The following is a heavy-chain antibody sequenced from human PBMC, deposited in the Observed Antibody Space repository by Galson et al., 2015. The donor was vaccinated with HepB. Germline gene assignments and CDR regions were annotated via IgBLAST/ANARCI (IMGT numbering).Heavy chain of an antibody. J-gene: IGHJ4*02. V-gene: IGHV3-30*18. CDR3: AKDRSGYCSGGSCYSSDY. Sequence: SLRLSCAASGFTFSSYGMHWVRQAPGKGLEWVAVISYDGSNKYYADSVKGRFTISRDNSKNTLYLQMNSLRAEDTAVYYCAKDRSGYCSGGSCYSSDYWGQGTLVTVSS. CDR1: GFTFSSYG. CDR2: ISYDGSNK. D-gene: IGHD2-15*01.